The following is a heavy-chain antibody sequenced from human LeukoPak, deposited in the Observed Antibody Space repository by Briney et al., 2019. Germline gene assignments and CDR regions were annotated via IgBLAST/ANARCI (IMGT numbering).Heavy chain of an antibody. CDR3: ARKENVYYYFDY. CDR2: IYHSGTT. Sequence: SETLSLTCAVSGYSITSSSWWGWIRQPPGQGLEWIGYIYHSGTTYYNPSLQSRVTMSVDTSKNQFSLKLSSVTAVDTAVYYCARKENVYYYFDYWGQGTLATVSS. D-gene: IGHD3-10*01. CDR1: GYSITSSSW. J-gene: IGHJ4*02. V-gene: IGHV4-28*01.